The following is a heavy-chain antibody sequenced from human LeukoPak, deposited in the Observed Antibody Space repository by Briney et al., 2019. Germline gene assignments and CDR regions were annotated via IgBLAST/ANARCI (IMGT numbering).Heavy chain of an antibody. J-gene: IGHJ4*02. V-gene: IGHV4-59*08. Sequence: KPSETLSLTCTVSGGSITSNYWSWIRQPPGRGLEWVAYIFHTGSANYNPSLKSRITISVDTSKNQISLKVRSVTAADTAVYYCATYGGNAGAHYFGYWGQGTLVAVSS. CDR2: IFHTGSA. CDR3: ATYGGNAGAHYFGY. D-gene: IGHD2-15*01. CDR1: GGSITSNY.